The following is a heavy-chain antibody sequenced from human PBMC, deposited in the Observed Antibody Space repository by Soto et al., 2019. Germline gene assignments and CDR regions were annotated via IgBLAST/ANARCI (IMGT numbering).Heavy chain of an antibody. V-gene: IGHV3-43*01. CDR2: ISWDGGST. CDR3: AKDYGAVTTEFVFDY. J-gene: IGHJ4*02. Sequence: GGPLRLSXGAAGCTIDDYTMHWVRQKQGKGLEWVSLISWDGGSTYYADSVKGRFTISRDNSKNSLYLQMNSLRTEDTALYYCAKDYGAVTTEFVFDYWGQGTLVTVSS. D-gene: IGHD4-4*01. CDR1: GCTIDDYT.